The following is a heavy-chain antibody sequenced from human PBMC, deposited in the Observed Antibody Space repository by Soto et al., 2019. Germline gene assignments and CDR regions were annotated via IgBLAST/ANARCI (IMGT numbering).Heavy chain of an antibody. Sequence: GGSLRLSCAASGFTFSSYAMHWVRQAPGKGLEWVAVITYDGSNKYYADSVKGRFTISRDNSKNTLYLQMNSLRAEDTAVYYCASRVRYGHYFDYWGQGTLVTVSS. CDR2: ITYDGSNK. CDR3: ASRVRYGHYFDY. D-gene: IGHD3-10*01. CDR1: GFTFSSYA. J-gene: IGHJ4*02. V-gene: IGHV3-30-3*01.